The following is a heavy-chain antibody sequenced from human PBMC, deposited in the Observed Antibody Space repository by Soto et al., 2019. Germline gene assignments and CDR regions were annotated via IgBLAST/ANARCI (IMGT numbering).Heavy chain of an antibody. CDR1: GGSISCGGYS. J-gene: IGHJ6*02. Sequence: SETLSLTCAVSGGSISCGGYSWGWIRQPPGKGLEWIGYIYYSGSTYYNPSLKSRVTISVDTSKNQFSLKLSSVTAADTAVYYCARRIDYGMDVWGQGTTVTVSS. CDR2: IYYSGST. V-gene: IGHV4-30-2*03. CDR3: ARRIDYGMDV.